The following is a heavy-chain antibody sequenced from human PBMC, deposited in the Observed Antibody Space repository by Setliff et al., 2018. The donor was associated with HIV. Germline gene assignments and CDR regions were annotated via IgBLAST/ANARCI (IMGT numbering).Heavy chain of an antibody. CDR3: ARGPTVTARRERAFDI. Sequence: ASETLSLTCSVSAFSMSSYYWSFIRQPPGKGLEWIGCVYYTGSTNYSPSLKSRVTISIDTSKNQFSLKLSSVTAAGTAVYYCARGPTVTARRERAFDIWGQGTMVTVSS. CDR1: AFSMSSYY. J-gene: IGHJ3*02. V-gene: IGHV4-59*01. CDR2: VYYTGST. D-gene: IGHD4-17*01.